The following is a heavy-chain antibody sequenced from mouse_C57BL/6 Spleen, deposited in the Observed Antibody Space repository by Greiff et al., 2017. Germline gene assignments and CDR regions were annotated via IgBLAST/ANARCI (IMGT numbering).Heavy chain of an antibody. CDR3: ARFTTVVAFDY. CDR2: IDPSDSYT. CDR1: GYTFTSYW. Sequence: VQLQQPGAELVRPGTSVKLSCKASGYTFTSYWMHWVKQRPGQGLEWIGVIDPSDSYTNYNQKFKGKATLTVDTSSSTAYMQLSSLTSEDSAGYYCARFTTVVAFDYWGQGTTLTVSS. V-gene: IGHV1-59*01. J-gene: IGHJ2*01. D-gene: IGHD1-1*01.